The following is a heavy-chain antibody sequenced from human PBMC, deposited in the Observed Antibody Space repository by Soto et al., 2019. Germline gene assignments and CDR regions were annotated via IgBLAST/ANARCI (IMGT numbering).Heavy chain of an antibody. CDR1: GGSISSGDYY. J-gene: IGHJ4*02. V-gene: IGHV4-30-4*01. CDR3: ARGGEVPAAMLDY. Sequence: SETLSLTCTVSGGSISSGDYYWGWIRQPPGKGLEWIGYIYYSGSTYYNPSLKSRVTISVDTSKNQFSLKLSSVTAADTAVYYCARGGEVPAAMLDYWGQGTLVTVSS. CDR2: IYYSGST. D-gene: IGHD2-2*01.